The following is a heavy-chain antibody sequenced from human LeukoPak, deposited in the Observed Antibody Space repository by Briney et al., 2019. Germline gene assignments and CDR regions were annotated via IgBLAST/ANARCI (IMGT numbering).Heavy chain of an antibody. D-gene: IGHD3-10*01. J-gene: IGHJ3*02. CDR1: GFTLSSYW. CDR2: IKEDGSEK. Sequence: PGGSLRLSCAASGFTLSSYWMSWVRQAPGKGLEWVANIKEDGSEKYYVDSVKGRCTISRDNAKTSLYLHMNSLTAENTAMYYCARDWVAGVPFDAFDIWGQGTMVSVSS. V-gene: IGHV3-7*03. CDR3: ARDWVAGVPFDAFDI.